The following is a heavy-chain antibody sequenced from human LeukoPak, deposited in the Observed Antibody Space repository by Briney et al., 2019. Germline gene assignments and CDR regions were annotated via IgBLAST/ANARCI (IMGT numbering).Heavy chain of an antibody. V-gene: IGHV4-34*01. J-gene: IGHJ6*02. Sequence: SETLSLTCAVYGGSFSGYPLTWIRQPPGKGLEWIGEINHSGINHFNPSLKSRVTISADTSKKQVFLNLSAVTAADTAVYYCAKKKVDVVGNQYYYYYGLDVWGQGTTVTVSS. D-gene: IGHD2-21*01. CDR3: AKKKVDVVGNQYYYYYGLDV. CDR2: INHSGIN. CDR1: GGSFSGYP.